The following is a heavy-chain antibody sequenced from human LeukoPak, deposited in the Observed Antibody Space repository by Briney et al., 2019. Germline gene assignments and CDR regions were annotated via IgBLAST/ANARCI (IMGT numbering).Heavy chain of an antibody. J-gene: IGHJ6*03. V-gene: IGHV1-2*02. D-gene: IGHD3-3*01. CDR2: NSHNSGGT. CDR3: ARGDSYYYMDV. Sequence: ASVKVSCKASGYTFTGYYMHWVRQAPGQGLEGTGWNSHNSGGTNYAQKFQGRQTMTRDASITTAYMELSRLRSADPAVYYCARGDSYYYMDVWGKGTTVTVSS. CDR1: GYTFTGYY.